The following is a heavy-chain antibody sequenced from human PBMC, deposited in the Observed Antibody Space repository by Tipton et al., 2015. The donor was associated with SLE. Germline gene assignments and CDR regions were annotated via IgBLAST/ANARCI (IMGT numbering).Heavy chain of an antibody. Sequence: TLSLTCTVSGGSISSYYWSWIRQPPGKGLEWIGYIYYSGSTNSNPSLKSRVTISVDTSKNQFSLKLSSVTAADTAVYYCARSFDYWYFDLWGRGTLVTVSS. CDR3: ARSFDYWYFDL. V-gene: IGHV4-59*01. CDR2: IYYSGST. D-gene: IGHD3-9*01. CDR1: GGSISSYY. J-gene: IGHJ2*01.